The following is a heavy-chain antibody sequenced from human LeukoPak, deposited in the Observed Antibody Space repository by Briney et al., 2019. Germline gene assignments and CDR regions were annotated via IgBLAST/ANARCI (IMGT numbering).Heavy chain of an antibody. CDR1: GFTFRSYE. CDR2: ISSSGSTI. CDR3: ATKISGSYYEYIDY. D-gene: IGHD1-26*01. J-gene: IGHJ4*02. V-gene: IGHV3-48*03. Sequence: GGSLRLSCAASGFTFRSYEMNWVRQAPGKGLEWVSYISSSGSTIYYADSLKGRFTNSRDNAKNSLYLQMNSLRAEDTAVYYCATKISGSYYEYIDYWGQGPLVTVSS.